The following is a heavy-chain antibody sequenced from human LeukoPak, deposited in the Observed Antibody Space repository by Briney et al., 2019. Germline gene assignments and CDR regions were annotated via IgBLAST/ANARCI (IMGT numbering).Heavy chain of an antibody. D-gene: IGHD6-19*01. CDR3: ARVKGSGWYEVDY. CDR2: ISSGGTTI. Sequence: GGSLRLSCAASGFIFSSYEMNCVRQAPGKGLEWVSYISSGGTTIYYADSVKGRFTISRDNVKNSLYLQVNSLSAEDTGIYYCARVKGSGWYEVDYWGQGTLVTVSS. J-gene: IGHJ4*02. CDR1: GFIFSSYE. V-gene: IGHV3-48*03.